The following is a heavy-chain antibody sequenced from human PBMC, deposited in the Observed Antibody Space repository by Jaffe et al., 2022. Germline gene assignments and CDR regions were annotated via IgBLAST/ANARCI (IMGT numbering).Heavy chain of an antibody. V-gene: IGHV3-7*01. D-gene: IGHD3-10*01. Sequence: EVQLVESGGGLVQPGGSLRLSCAASGFTFSSYWMSWVRQAPGKGLEWVANIKQDGSEKYYVDSVKGRFTISRDNAKNSLYLQMNSLRAEDTAVYYCARVGSGWNRLDYFDYWGQGTLVTVSS. CDR1: GFTFSSYW. CDR2: IKQDGSEK. J-gene: IGHJ4*02. CDR3: ARVGSGWNRLDYFDY.